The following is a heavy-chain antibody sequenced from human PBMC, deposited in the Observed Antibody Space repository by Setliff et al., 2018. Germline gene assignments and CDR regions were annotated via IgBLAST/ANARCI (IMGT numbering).Heavy chain of an antibody. J-gene: IGHJ4*02. D-gene: IGHD3-22*01. Sequence: ASVKVSCKSSGFTFTDYGITWVRQVPGQGLEWMGWINNYNFNTQYAQKFQGRVTVTTDTSTTTAYMELRSLRADDTAVYYCARINFYVSSGYYYASGNWGQGTQVTVPQ. CDR3: ARINFYVSSGYYYASGN. V-gene: IGHV1-18*01. CDR1: GFTFTDYG. CDR2: INNYNFNT.